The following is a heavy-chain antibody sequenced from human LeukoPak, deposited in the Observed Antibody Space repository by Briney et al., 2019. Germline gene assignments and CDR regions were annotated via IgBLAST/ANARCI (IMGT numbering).Heavy chain of an antibody. CDR3: ASRICSTSCLGMDV. Sequence: PGGSLRLSCVASGFTFISYSINWVRPAPRKGLEWVSSISSSSSYIYYADSVKGRLTISRDNAKNSLYLQMNSLRAEDTAVYYCASRICSTSCLGMDVWGKGTTVTISS. V-gene: IGHV3-21*01. CDR2: ISSSSSYI. J-gene: IGHJ6*03. D-gene: IGHD2-2*01. CDR1: GFTFISYS.